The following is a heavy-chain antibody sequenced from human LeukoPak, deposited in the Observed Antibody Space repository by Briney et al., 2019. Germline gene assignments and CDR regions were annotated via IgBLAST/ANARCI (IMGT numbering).Heavy chain of an antibody. J-gene: IGHJ6*02. CDR3: ARDMADYDFWSGYYRAQGGYYGMDV. D-gene: IGHD3-3*01. CDR2: IYYSGST. V-gene: IGHV4-59*12. Sequence: SETLSLTCTVSGGSISSYYWSWIRQPPGKGLEWIGYIYYSGSTNYNPSLKSRVTMSVDTSKNQFSLKLSSVTAADTAVYYCARDMADYDFWSGYYRAQGGYYGMDVWGQGTTVTVSS. CDR1: GGSISSYY.